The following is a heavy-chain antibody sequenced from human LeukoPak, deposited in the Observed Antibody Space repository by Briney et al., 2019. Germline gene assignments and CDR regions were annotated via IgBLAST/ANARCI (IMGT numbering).Heavy chain of an antibody. J-gene: IGHJ4*02. CDR1: GFTFSSYA. V-gene: IGHV3-30*04. Sequence: PGRSLRLSCAASGFTFSSYAMHWVRQAPGKGLEWVAVISHDEVYKYYADSVKGRFSISRDNSENTLYLQMNSLRAEDTALYYGASRDTTVIDFWGQGTLVTVSS. D-gene: IGHD4-17*01. CDR3: ASRDTTVIDF. CDR2: ISHDEVYK.